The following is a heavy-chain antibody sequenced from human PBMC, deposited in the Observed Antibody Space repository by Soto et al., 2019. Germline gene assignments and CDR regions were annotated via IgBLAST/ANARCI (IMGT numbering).Heavy chain of an antibody. CDR1: GFTFSSYD. V-gene: IGHV3-13*01. CDR3: ARGSRRAVAGTCFDY. D-gene: IGHD6-19*01. J-gene: IGHJ4*02. Sequence: PGGSVRLSCAASGFTFSSYDMHWVRQATGKGLEWVSAIGTAGDTYYPGSVKGRFTISRENAKNSLYLQMNSLRAEDTAVYYCARGSRRAVAGTCFDYWGQGTLVTVSS. CDR2: IGTAGDT.